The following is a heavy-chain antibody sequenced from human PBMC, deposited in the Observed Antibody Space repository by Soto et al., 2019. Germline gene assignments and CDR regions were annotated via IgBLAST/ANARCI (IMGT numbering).Heavy chain of an antibody. CDR3: ARGAFVVPSGLIAGMDV. D-gene: IGHD2-15*01. CDR1: GYSFTNFY. V-gene: IGHV1-46*01. Sequence: GAAVKVSCKPSGYSFTNFYVHWVRQAPGQGLEWMGIIDPSSGTTSYTQKFQGRVTMTRDTSMSTVYMELSSLRSEDTAVYYCARGAFVVPSGLIAGMDVRGLRTSVTGSS. CDR2: IDPSSGTT. J-gene: IGHJ6*02.